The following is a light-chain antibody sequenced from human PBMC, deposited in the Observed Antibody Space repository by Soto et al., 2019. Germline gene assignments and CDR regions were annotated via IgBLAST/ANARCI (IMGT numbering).Light chain of an antibody. CDR3: QQYGSSSYT. Sequence: EIVLTQSPGTLSLSPGERATLSCRASQSVSSSYLGWYQQKPGQAPRLLIYGASSRATGIPDRFSGSGSGKDFTLTISRLEPEDFAVYYCQQYGSSSYTFGQGTKLEIK. J-gene: IGKJ2*01. CDR2: GAS. CDR1: QSVSSSY. V-gene: IGKV3-20*01.